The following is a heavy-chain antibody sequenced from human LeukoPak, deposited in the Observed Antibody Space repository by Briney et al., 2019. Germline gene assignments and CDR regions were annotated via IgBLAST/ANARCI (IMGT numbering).Heavy chain of an antibody. CDR3: ALQPRYFDCFLV. CDR1: GGTFSSCA. V-gene: IGHV1-69*01. CDR2: IIPIFGTA. J-gene: IGHJ4*02. Sequence: GASVKVSCKASGGTFSSCAINWVRQAPGQGLEWMGGIIPIFGTANYAQKFQGRVTITADESTSTAYMELSSLRSEDTAVYYCALQPRYFDCFLVWGQGTLVTVSS. D-gene: IGHD3-9*01.